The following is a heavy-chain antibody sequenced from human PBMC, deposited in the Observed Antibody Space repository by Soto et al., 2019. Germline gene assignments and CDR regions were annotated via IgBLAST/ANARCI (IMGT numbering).Heavy chain of an antibody. CDR1: GFTFSSYA. CDR2: INRSGGSA. CDR3: AKNYYFDC. V-gene: IGHV3-23*01. Sequence: EVQLLDSGGGLVQPGGSLRLSCEASGFTFSSYAMSWVRQAPGKGLEWVSSINRSGGSANYADSVKGRFTITRVDSKSILSLQMTSLRAEDTAIYYCAKNYYFDCWGQGTLVTVSS. D-gene: IGHD3-10*01. J-gene: IGHJ4*02.